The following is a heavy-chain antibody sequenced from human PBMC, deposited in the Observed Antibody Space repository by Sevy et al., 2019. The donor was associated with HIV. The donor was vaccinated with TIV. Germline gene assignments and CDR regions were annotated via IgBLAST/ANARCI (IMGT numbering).Heavy chain of an antibody. J-gene: IGHJ4*02. CDR3: ARVGSSGWYVDY. CDR1: GFTVSSNY. CDR2: IYSGGST. Sequence: GGCLRLSCAASGFTVSSNYMSWVRQAPGKGPEWVSVIYSGGSTYYADSVKGRFTISRDNSKNTLYLQMNSLRAEDTAVYYCARVGSSGWYVDYWGQGTLVTVSS. D-gene: IGHD6-19*01. V-gene: IGHV3-53*01.